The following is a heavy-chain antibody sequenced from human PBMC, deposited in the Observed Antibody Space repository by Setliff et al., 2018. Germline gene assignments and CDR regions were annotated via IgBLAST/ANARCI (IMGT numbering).Heavy chain of an antibody. CDR3: ARHPYYYGSGTYLDNNNRWFDP. Sequence: PGESLKISCKGSGYSFSTCWIGWVRQMPGKGLEWMGIIYPGDSITRYSPSFQGQVTISVDKSINTAYLQWSSLRASDTATYYCARHPYYYGSGTYLDNNNRWFDPWGQGTLVTAPQ. CDR2: IYPGDSIT. CDR1: GYSFSTCW. V-gene: IGHV5-51*01. J-gene: IGHJ5*02. D-gene: IGHD3-10*01.